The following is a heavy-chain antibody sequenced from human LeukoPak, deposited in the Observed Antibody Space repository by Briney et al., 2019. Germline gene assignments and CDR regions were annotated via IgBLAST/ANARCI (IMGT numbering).Heavy chain of an antibody. V-gene: IGHV3-23*01. CDR3: ANLHGYYDGRGYWVQ. CDR1: GFTFGSYG. Sequence: GGSLRLPCASSGFTFGSYGMSWVRQAPGKGLEWVSFITPNADRTSYADSVEGRFTISRDNPRNTLYMQMNSLRDEDTALYYCANLHGYYDGRGYWVQWGQGALVTVSS. J-gene: IGHJ1*01. CDR2: ITPNADRT. D-gene: IGHD3-22*01.